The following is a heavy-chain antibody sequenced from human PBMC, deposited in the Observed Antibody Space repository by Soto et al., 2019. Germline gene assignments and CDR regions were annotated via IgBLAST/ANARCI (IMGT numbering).Heavy chain of an antibody. CDR3: ARDLWVWEAAAESYFDY. CDR2: ISAYNGNT. V-gene: IGHV1-18*01. Sequence: ASVKVSCKASGYTFTSYGISWVRQAPGQGLEWMGWISAYNGNTNYAQKLQGRVTMTTDTSTSTAYMELRSLRSDDTAVYYCARDLWVWEAAAESYFDYWGQGTLVTVSS. J-gene: IGHJ4*02. D-gene: IGHD6-13*01. CDR1: GYTFTSYG.